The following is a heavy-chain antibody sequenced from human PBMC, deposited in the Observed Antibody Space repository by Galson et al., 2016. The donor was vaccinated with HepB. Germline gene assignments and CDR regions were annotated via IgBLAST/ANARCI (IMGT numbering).Heavy chain of an antibody. J-gene: IGHJ4*02. CDR3: ARGLPTSWGVDY. D-gene: IGHD2-2*01. Sequence: SLRLSCAASGFTFSDFAIHWVRQAPGKGLKWVALISYDGSNTYYADSVKGRFTISRDNSNNTLWLQMNSLRVEDTAIYYGARGLPTSWGVDYWGPGTLLTVSS. CDR1: GFTFSDFA. V-gene: IGHV3-30-3*01. CDR2: ISYDGSNT.